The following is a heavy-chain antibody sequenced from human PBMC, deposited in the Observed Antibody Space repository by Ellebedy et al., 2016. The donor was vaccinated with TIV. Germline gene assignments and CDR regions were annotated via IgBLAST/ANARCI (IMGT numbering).Heavy chain of an antibody. V-gene: IGHV3-30*02. CDR2: IRSDGSNK. D-gene: IGHD3-16*01. J-gene: IGHJ6*02. CDR3: VKGAYPVPTVMAV. CDR1: GFSTSG. Sequence: GESLKISCVTSGFSTSGMHWVRQPPGKGLEWVAFIRSDGSNKYYADSVDGRFTISRDNSRNPLDLQMTRLGAEDTARYYCVKGAYPVPTVMAVWGQGTVVIVSS.